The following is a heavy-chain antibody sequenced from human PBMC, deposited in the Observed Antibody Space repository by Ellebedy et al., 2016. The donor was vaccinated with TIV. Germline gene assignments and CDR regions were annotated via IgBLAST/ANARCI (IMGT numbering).Heavy chain of an antibody. J-gene: IGHJ4*02. CDR1: GFTFDSYA. D-gene: IGHD6-25*01. CDR3: AKDRTASRYSSVGDFDS. Sequence: GESLKISCAASGFTFDSYAMTWVRQAPGKGPECVSTISGSGTSTYYADSVKGRFTISRDNAKNTLCLQMNSLRAEDTAIYYCAKDRTASRYSSVGDFDSWGQGTLVTVSS. V-gene: IGHV3-23*01. CDR2: ISGSGTST.